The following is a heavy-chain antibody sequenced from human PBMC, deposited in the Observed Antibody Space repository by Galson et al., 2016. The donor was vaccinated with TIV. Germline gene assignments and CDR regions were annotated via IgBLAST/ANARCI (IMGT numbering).Heavy chain of an antibody. J-gene: IGHJ1*01. CDR2: IDTDGTTT. CDR1: GISANNDW. CDR3: VRDRLGWH. Sequence: SLRLSCAASGISANNDWMHWVRQSPEKGLVWVARIDTDGTTTYYADSVKGRFSISRDNAKNTVYLQMNSLIADDTAVYYCVRDRLGWHWGQGTLVTVSS. D-gene: IGHD3-16*01. V-gene: IGHV3-74*01.